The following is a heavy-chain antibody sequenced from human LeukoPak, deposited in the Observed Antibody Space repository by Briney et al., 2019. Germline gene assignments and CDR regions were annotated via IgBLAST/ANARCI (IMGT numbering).Heavy chain of an antibody. CDR1: GFTLSSYW. J-gene: IGHJ4*02. D-gene: IGHD1-26*01. V-gene: IGHV3-7*01. CDR3: ASYIVGPTLDY. CDR2: IKQDGSEK. Sequence: GGSLRLSCAASGFTLSSYWMSWVRQAPGKGLEWVANIKQDGSEKYYVDSVKGRFTISRDNAKNSLYLQMNSLRADDTAVYYCASYIVGPTLDYWGQGTLVTVSS.